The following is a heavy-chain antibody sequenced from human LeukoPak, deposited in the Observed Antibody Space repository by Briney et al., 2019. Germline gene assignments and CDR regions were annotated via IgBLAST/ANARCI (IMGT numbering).Heavy chain of an antibody. J-gene: IGHJ4*02. Sequence: GGSLRLSCAASGYTFSTYAMSWVRQAPGKGLEWVSAISAGGVNTNYADSVKGRFTISRDNAKNTVYLQMNSLRAEDTAVYYCARGKYGGYFIDYWGQGTLVTVSS. V-gene: IGHV3-23*01. D-gene: IGHD5-12*01. CDR3: ARGKYGGYFIDY. CDR1: GYTFSTYA. CDR2: ISAGGVNT.